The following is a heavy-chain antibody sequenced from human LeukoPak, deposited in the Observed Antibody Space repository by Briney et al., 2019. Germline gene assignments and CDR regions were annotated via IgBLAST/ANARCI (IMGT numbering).Heavy chain of an antibody. CDR1: GGSFSGYY. CDR2: INHSGST. Sequence: SETLSLTRAVYGGSFSGYYWSWIRQPPGKGLEWIGEINHSGSTNYNPSLKSRVTISVGTSKNQFSLKLSSVTAADTAVYYCARGNYDILTGTGIYFDYWGQGTLVTVSS. J-gene: IGHJ4*02. CDR3: ARGNYDILTGTGIYFDY. V-gene: IGHV4-34*01. D-gene: IGHD3-9*01.